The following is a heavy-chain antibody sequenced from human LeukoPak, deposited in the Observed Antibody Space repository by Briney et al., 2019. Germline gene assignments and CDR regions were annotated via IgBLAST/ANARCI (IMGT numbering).Heavy chain of an antibody. Sequence: GESLKISCQTSGYIFTTYWIGWGRQMPGKVLEWICIIYPGDSDTSYSPSFQGQVPISADKSINHAYLQWSSLKASDTAMYYCARPHTLGRITKYYFDYWGQGTLVTVSS. D-gene: IGHD3-16*01. V-gene: IGHV5-51*01. J-gene: IGHJ4*02. CDR3: ARPHTLGRITKYYFDY. CDR1: GYIFTTYW. CDR2: IYPGDSDT.